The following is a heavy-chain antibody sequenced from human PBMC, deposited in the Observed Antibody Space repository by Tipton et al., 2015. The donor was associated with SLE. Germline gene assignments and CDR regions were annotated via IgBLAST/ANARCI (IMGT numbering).Heavy chain of an antibody. CDR2: ISWDGGST. J-gene: IGHJ3*02. CDR3: ARVGYYDSSGGAFDI. CDR1: GFTFDDYA. D-gene: IGHD3-22*01. Sequence: GSLRLSCAASGFTFDDYAMHWVRQAPGKGLEWVSLISWDGGSTYYADSVKGRFTISRDNSKNTLYLQMNSLRAEDTAVYYCARVGYYDSSGGAFDIWGQGTMVTVSS. V-gene: IGHV3-43D*04.